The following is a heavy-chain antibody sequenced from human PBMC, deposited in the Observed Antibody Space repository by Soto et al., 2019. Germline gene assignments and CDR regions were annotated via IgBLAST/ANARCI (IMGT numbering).Heavy chain of an antibody. J-gene: IGHJ4*02. CDR1: GGSISSSSYY. V-gene: IGHV4-39*01. CDR3: ARLVWQWLVLVGIWDY. Sequence: QLQLQESGPGLVKPSETLSLTCTVSGGSISSSSYYWGWIRQPPGKGLEWIGSIYYSGSTYYNPSLKSRVTISVDTSKNQFSLKLSSVTAADTAVYYCARLVWQWLVLVGIWDYWGQGTLVTVSS. D-gene: IGHD6-19*01. CDR2: IYYSGST.